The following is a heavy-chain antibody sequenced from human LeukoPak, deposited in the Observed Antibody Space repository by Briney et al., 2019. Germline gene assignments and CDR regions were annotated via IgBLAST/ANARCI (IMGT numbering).Heavy chain of an antibody. CDR1: GFTFSNYN. Sequence: GGSLRLSCAASGFTFSNYNMNWVRQAPGKGLEWVSYISSSSSTIYYADSVKGRFTISRDNAKNSLYLQMNSLRDEDTAVYYCARARRVVAARESDYWGQGTLVIVSS. V-gene: IGHV3-48*02. CDR2: ISSSSSTI. J-gene: IGHJ4*02. D-gene: IGHD2-15*01. CDR3: ARARRVVAARESDY.